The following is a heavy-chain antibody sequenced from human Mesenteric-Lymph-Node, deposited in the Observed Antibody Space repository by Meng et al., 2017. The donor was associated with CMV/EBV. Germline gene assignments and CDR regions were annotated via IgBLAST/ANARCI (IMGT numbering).Heavy chain of an antibody. V-gene: IGHV4-39*07. D-gene: IGHD2-2*01. CDR2: IYLSGST. Sequence: YWGWIRQPPGKGLEWIGNIYLSGSTFYNPSLQSRVTISVDTSKNQFSLRLSSVTAADTAVYYCARVVCPPNVPLGSSGCPKGNWFDPWGQGTLVTVSS. CDR1: Y. CDR3: ARVVCPPNVPLGSSGCPKGNWFDP. J-gene: IGHJ5*02.